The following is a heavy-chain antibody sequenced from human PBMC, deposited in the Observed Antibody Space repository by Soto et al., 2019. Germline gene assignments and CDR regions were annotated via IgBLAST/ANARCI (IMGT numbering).Heavy chain of an antibody. CDR2: IYHSGST. Sequence: QVQLQESGPGLVKPSGTLSLTCAVSGGSISSSNWWSWVRQPPGKGLEWIGEIYHSGSTNYNPSLKIGVXXXVXXSKNHCSLQLSSVAPADTAVYYCARIAAAGTNCDYWGQGTLVTVSS. CDR3: ARIAAAGTNCDY. CDR1: GGSISSSNW. J-gene: IGHJ4*02. V-gene: IGHV4-4*02. D-gene: IGHD6-13*01.